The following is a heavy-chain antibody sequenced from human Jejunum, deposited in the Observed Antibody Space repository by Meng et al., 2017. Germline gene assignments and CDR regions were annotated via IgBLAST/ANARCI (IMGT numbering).Heavy chain of an antibody. CDR2: IHHSGST. CDR3: AREWSGSYRHFDY. V-gene: IGHV4-4*02. D-gene: IGHD1-26*01. Sequence: QMQLQKSGQGRLKPSGTLSLTCAVSGGSISTSDWWSWVRQPPGKGLEWIGEIHHSGSTNYNPSLKSRVTISVDKSKNQFSLKLNSVTAADTAVYYCAREWSGSYRHFDYWGQGTLVTVSS. J-gene: IGHJ4*02. CDR1: GGSISTSDW.